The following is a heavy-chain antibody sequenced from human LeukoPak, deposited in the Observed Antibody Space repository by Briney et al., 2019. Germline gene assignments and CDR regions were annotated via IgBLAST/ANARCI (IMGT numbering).Heavy chain of an antibody. CDR2: INHSGST. D-gene: IGHD2-15*01. V-gene: IGHV4-34*09. J-gene: IGHJ4*02. Sequence: SETLSLTCAVYGGSFSGYYWSWIRQPPGKGLEWIGGINHSGSTYYNPSLKSRVTISVDTSKNQFSLKLSSVTAADTAVYYCARDHGLGGGFDYWGQGTLVTVSS. CDR3: ARDHGLGGGFDY. CDR1: GGSFSGYY.